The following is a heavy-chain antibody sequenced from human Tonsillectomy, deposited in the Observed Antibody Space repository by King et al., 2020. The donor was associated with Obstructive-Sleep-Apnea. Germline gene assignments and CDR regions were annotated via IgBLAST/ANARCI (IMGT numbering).Heavy chain of an antibody. CDR3: VRGYYDSSGYPDALDI. CDR2: VYHSGSP. CDR1: GGSISSGGYS. D-gene: IGHD3-22*01. V-gene: IGHV4-30-2*01. Sequence: QLQESGSGLVKPSQTLSLACAVSGGSISSGGYSWSWIRQPPGKGLEWIGYVYHSGSPYYNPSLRSRVTIPVDRSKTQFSRRLSSLTAADTAVYYCVRGYYDSSGYPDALDIWGQGTMVIVSS. J-gene: IGHJ3*02.